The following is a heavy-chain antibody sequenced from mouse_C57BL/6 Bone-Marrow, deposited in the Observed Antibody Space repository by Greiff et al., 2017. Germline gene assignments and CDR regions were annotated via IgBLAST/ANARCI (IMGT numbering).Heavy chain of an antibody. CDR2: ISSGSSTI. J-gene: IGHJ1*03. D-gene: IGHD1-1*01. CDR1: GFTFSDYG. V-gene: IGHV5-17*01. Sequence: EVQLVESGGGLVKPGGSLKLSCAASGFTFSDYGMHWVRQAPEKGLEWVAYISSGSSTIYYADTVKGRFTISRDNAKNTLFLQMTSLRSEDTAMYYCARKYYGSSYWYLDVWGTGTTVTVSS. CDR3: ARKYYGSSYWYLDV.